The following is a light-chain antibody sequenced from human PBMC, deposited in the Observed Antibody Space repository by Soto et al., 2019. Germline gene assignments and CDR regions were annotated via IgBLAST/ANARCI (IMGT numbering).Light chain of an antibody. CDR3: ISYTATTIYV. V-gene: IGLV2-14*01. Sequence: QSALTQPASVSGSPGQSITISCTGTSSDVGGYKSVSWYQHHPDRAPKLIMYDVNNRPSGVSNRFSGSKSGNTASLTISDLQAEDEADYYCISYTATTIYVFGTVTKVTVL. J-gene: IGLJ1*01. CDR1: SSDVGGYKS. CDR2: DVN.